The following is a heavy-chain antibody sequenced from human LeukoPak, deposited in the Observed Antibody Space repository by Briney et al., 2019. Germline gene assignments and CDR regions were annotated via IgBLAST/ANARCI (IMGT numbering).Heavy chain of an antibody. Sequence: GGSLRLSCAASGFTVSSNYMSWVRQAPGKGLEWVSVIYSGGTTYYADSVKDRFTISRDNSKNTLYLQMNSLRAEDTAVYYCAKEGSSSWYGRSGMDVWGQGTTVTVSS. D-gene: IGHD6-13*01. CDR3: AKEGSSSWYGRSGMDV. V-gene: IGHV3-53*05. CDR2: IYSGGTT. J-gene: IGHJ6*02. CDR1: GFTVSSNY.